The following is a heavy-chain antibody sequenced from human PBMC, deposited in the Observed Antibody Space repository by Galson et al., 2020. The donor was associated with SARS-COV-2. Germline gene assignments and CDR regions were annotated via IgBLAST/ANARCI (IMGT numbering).Heavy chain of an antibody. V-gene: IGHV1-2*02. D-gene: IGHD2-21*02. CDR1: GYSFTGYY. CDR3: ARGVGVTGVPGPIQFDL. Sequence: GASVKVSCKASGYSFTGYYMHWVRQAPGQGLEWMGWINPSSGGTYTAQEFQGRVTMTGDTSASTGYMEVTNLRSDDTAIYYCARGVGVTGVPGPIQFDLWGQGTLVTVSS. J-gene: IGHJ4*02. CDR2: INPSSGGT.